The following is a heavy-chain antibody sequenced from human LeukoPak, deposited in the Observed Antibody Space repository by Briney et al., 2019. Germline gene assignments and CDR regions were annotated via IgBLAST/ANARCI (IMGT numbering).Heavy chain of an antibody. CDR3: ARDGPYNSGWYDRYYFDY. D-gene: IGHD6-19*01. CDR1: GGTFSSYA. Sequence: SVKVSCKASGGTFSSYAISWVRQAPGQGLEWMGRIIPILGIANYAQKFQGRVTITADKSTGTAYMELSSLRSEDTAVYYCARDGPYNSGWYDRYYFDYWGQGTLVTVSS. J-gene: IGHJ4*02. CDR2: IIPILGIA. V-gene: IGHV1-69*04.